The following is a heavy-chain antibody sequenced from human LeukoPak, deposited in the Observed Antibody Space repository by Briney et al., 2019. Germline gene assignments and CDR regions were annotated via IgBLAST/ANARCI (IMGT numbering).Heavy chain of an antibody. Sequence: ASVKVSCKASGYTFTSYDINWVRQATGQGLEWMGWMNPNSGNTGYAQKFQGRVTMTRNTSISTAYMELSSLRSEDTAMYYCARGNDFWGDYYYYYMDVWGKGTTVTVSS. CDR1: GYTFTSYD. CDR3: ARGNDFWGDYYYYYMDV. CDR2: MNPNSGNT. J-gene: IGHJ6*03. D-gene: IGHD3-3*01. V-gene: IGHV1-8*01.